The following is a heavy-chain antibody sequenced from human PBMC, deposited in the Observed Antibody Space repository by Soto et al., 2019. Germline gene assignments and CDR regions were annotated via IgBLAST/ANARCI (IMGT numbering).Heavy chain of an antibody. D-gene: IGHD5-12*01. CDR1: GYTFSDYY. Sequence: QVQLVQSGAEVKKPGASVTGSCKASGYTFSDYYLHWVRQVPGQGPEWMGWINPNGGATKFARKFQGRVTMTRDTSVRTAFMELNRLKFDDTAVYYCARESGGATATLDYYYFYMDVWGKGTTVTVSS. J-gene: IGHJ6*03. CDR2: INPNGGAT. CDR3: ARESGGATATLDYYYFYMDV. V-gene: IGHV1-2*02.